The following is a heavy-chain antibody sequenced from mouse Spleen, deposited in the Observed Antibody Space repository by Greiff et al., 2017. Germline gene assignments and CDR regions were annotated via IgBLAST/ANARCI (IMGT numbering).Heavy chain of an antibody. CDR3: ERWDGYYLLYAMDY. J-gene: IGHJ4*01. D-gene: IGHD2-3*01. V-gene: IGHV1-82*01. Sequence: QVQLQQSGPELVKPGASVKISCKASGYAFSSSWMNWVKQRPGKGLEWIGRIYPGDGDTNYNGKFKGKATLTADKSSSTAYMQLSSLTSEDSAVYFCERWDGYYLLYAMDYWGQGTSVTVSS. CDR2: IYPGDGDT. CDR1: GYAFSSSW.